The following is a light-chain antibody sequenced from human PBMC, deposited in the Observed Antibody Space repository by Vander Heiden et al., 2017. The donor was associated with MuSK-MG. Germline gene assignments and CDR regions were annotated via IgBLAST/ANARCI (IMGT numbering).Light chain of an antibody. J-gene: IGKJ3*01. CDR3: QQYDNLPSGFT. CDR2: DAS. CDR1: QDISNY. Sequence: DIQMTQSPSSLSASVGDRVTITCQASQDISNYLNWYQQKPGKAPKLLIYDASNLETGVPSRFSGSGSGTDFTFTISSLQPEDIATYYCQQYDNLPSGFTFGPGTKVDIK. V-gene: IGKV1-33*01.